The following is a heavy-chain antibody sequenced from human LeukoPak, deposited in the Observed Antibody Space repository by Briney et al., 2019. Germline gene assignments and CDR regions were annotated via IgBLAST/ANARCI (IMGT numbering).Heavy chain of an antibody. CDR3: AREVAAANWFDP. Sequence: SQTLSLTCTVSGGPISGGGYYWSWIRQHPGTGLEWIGYIYYSGSTYYNPSLKSRVTISVDTSKNQFSLKLSSVTAADTAVYYCAREVAAANWFDPWGQGTLVTVSS. CDR2: IYYSGST. V-gene: IGHV4-31*03. CDR1: GGPISGGGYY. J-gene: IGHJ5*02. D-gene: IGHD6-13*01.